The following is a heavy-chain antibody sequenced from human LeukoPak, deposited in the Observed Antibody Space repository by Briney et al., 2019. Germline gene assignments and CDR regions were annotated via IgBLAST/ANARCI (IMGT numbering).Heavy chain of an antibody. CDR1: GGSVSSGSYY. Sequence: SETLSLNCTVSGGSVSSGSYYWSWIRQPPGKGLEWIGYIYYSGSTDYNPPLKSRVTISVDTSKNQFSLKLSSVTAADTAVYYCAIRDYSNPDFDYWGQGTLVTVSS. CDR2: IYYSGST. D-gene: IGHD4-11*01. V-gene: IGHV4-61*01. J-gene: IGHJ4*02. CDR3: AIRDYSNPDFDY.